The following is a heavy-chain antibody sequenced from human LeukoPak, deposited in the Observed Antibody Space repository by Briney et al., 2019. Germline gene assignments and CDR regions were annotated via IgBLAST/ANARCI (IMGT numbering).Heavy chain of an antibody. CDR2: ISSSGTYV. Sequence: PGGSLRLSCAASGFTFSRYGMHWVRQAPGKGLEWVSFISSSGTYVYYADSVKGRLTISRDNAKNSLHLQMNSLRAEDTAVYYCARRYYDSSGTDAFDIWGQGTMVTISS. CDR3: ARRYYDSSGTDAFDI. D-gene: IGHD3-22*01. CDR1: GFTFSRYG. V-gene: IGHV3-21*01. J-gene: IGHJ3*02.